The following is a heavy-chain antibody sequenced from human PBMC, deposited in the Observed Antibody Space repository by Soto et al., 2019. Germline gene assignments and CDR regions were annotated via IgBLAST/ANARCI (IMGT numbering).Heavy chain of an antibody. V-gene: IGHV4-39*02. CDR2: IYESGST. J-gene: IGHJ5*02. D-gene: IGHD6-13*01. CDR1: GGSISRSPYY. Sequence: SETLSLTCTVSGGSISRSPYYWDWIRQPPGKGLEWIGRIYESGSTNYNPSLKGRVVISVDTSKNHFSLKLTSVTATDTAVYYCARDPGGRRIAAAENWFDPWGQGTLVTSPQ. CDR3: ARDPGGRRIAAAENWFDP.